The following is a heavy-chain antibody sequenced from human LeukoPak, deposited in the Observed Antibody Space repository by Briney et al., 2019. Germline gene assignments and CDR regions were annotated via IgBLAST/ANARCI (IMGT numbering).Heavy chain of an antibody. D-gene: IGHD3-3*02. CDR1: GFTFSSYA. Sequence: PGGSLRLSCAASGFTFSSYAMHWVRQAPGKGVEWVAVISYDGSNKYYADSVKGRFTISRDNSKNTLYLQMNSLRAEDTAVYYCARSGRMAIFDYWGQGTLVTVSS. J-gene: IGHJ4*02. CDR2: ISYDGSNK. V-gene: IGHV3-30*04. CDR3: ARSGRMAIFDY.